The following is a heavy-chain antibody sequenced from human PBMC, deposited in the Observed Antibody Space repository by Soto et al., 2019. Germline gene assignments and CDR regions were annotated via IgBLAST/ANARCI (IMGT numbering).Heavy chain of an antibody. CDR1: GFSLSTSGVG. J-gene: IGHJ4*02. CDR2: IYWDADK. CDR3: AHRQRTVYFDY. Sequence: QITLKESGPTLVKPTQTLTLTCTFSGFSLSTSGVGVGWIRQPPGKALQWLALIYWDADKRYSPSLKSRLTITEGTSIHEVVLTITNMDPVDTATHSCAHRQRTVYFDYWGQGTLVTVSS. V-gene: IGHV2-5*02.